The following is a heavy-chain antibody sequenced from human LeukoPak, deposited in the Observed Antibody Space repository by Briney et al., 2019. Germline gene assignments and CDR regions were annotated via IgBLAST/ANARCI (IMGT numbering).Heavy chain of an antibody. CDR1: GGSISSGGYY. CDR3: ARRVITFGGVIGYFDY. D-gene: IGHD3-16*02. J-gene: IGHJ4*02. CDR2: IYYSGST. V-gene: IGHV4-31*03. Sequence: SETLSLTCTVSGGSISSGGYYWSWIRQRPGKGLEWIGYIYYSGSTYYNPSLKSRVTISVDTSKNQFSLKLSSVTAADTAVYYCARRVITFGGVIGYFDYWGQGTLVTVSS.